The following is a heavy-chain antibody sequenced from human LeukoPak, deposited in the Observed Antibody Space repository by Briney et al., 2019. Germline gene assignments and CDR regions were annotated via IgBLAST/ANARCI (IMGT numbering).Heavy chain of an antibody. D-gene: IGHD3-22*01. V-gene: IGHV3-53*01. J-gene: IGHJ6*02. CDR2: IYSGGST. CDR1: GFTVSSNY. Sequence: PGGSLRLSCAASGFTVSSNYMSWVRQAPGKGLEWVSVIYSGGSTYYADSAKGRFTISRDNSKNTLYLQMNSLRAEDTAVYYCAGYYYDIGWYYYYGMDVWGQGTTVTVSS. CDR3: AGYYYDIGWYYYYGMDV.